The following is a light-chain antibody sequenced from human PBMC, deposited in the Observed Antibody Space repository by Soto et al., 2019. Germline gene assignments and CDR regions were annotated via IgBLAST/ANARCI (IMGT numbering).Light chain of an antibody. CDR3: QQYNSYSQT. CDR1: QTIARY. Sequence: DIKMTQSPSSVSASVGDRVTITCRANQTIARYLNWYQQRPGKAPNLLVYAATRLESGVPSRFSGRGSGAEFTLTINSLQPEDFATYYCQQYNSYSQTFGQGTKVDIK. J-gene: IGKJ1*01. CDR2: AAT. V-gene: IGKV1-39*01.